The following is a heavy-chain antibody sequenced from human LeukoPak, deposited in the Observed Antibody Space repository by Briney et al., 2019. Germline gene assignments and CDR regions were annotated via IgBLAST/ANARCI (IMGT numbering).Heavy chain of an antibody. V-gene: IGHV3-64*01. J-gene: IGHJ4*02. CDR3: ARTFFTSHYFDY. Sequence: GSLRLSCAASGFTFNNYAMHWVRQAPGKGLEYVSGISGNGGSTHYANSVKGRFTISRDNSKNTLYLQMGSLRAEDMAVYYCARTFFTSHYFDYWGQGTPVTVSS. CDR2: ISGNGGST. CDR1: GFTFNNYA. D-gene: IGHD3-3*02.